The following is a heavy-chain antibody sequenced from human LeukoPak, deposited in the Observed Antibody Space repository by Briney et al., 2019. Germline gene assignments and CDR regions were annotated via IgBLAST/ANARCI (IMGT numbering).Heavy chain of an antibody. CDR1: GGSISSYY. Sequence: SETLSLTCTVSGGSISSYYWSWIRQPPGKGLEWIGYIYYSGSTNYNPSLKSRVTISVDTSKNQFSLKLSSVTAADTAVYYCASHRYGGNSDYYYYYYMDVWGKGTTVTVSS. V-gene: IGHV4-59*01. CDR3: ASHRYGGNSDYYYYYYMDV. CDR2: IYYSGST. J-gene: IGHJ6*03. D-gene: IGHD4-23*01.